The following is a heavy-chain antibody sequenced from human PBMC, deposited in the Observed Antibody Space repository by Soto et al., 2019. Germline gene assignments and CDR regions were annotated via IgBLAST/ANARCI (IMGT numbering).Heavy chain of an antibody. CDR3: ARWGRRVYAYGSGTKNYYYGMDV. CDR2: INHSGST. V-gene: IGHV4-34*01. D-gene: IGHD3-10*01. J-gene: IGHJ6*02. CDR1: GGSFSGYY. Sequence: PSETLSLTCAVYGGSFSGYYWSWIRQPPGKGLEWIGEINHSGSTNYNPSLKSRVTISVDTSKNQFSLKLSSVTAADTAVYYCARWGRRVYAYGSGTKNYYYGMDVWGQGTTVTVSS.